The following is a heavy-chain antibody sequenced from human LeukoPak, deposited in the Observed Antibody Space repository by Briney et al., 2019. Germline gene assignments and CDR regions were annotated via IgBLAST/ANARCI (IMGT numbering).Heavy chain of an antibody. CDR1: GFTFSRCG. Sequence: GGSLRLSCVASGFTFSRCGLHWVRKAPGKGLEWVAVIYSDGRNAYYADSVEGRFTISRDNSKNTLYLQMNSLRAEDTAVYYCARAEPGLFDYWGLGTLVTVSS. CDR2: IYSDGRNA. J-gene: IGHJ4*02. V-gene: IGHV3-33*01. CDR3: ARAEPGLFDY.